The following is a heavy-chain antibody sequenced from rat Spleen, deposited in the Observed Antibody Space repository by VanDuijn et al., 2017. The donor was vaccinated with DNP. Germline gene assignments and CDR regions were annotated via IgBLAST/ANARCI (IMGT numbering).Heavy chain of an antibody. V-gene: IGHV3-1*01. J-gene: IGHJ4*01. CDR3: ARWPGYNPPYAMDA. D-gene: IGHD1-4*01. Sequence: EVQLQESGPGLVKPSQSLSLTCSVTGHSITSNYWGWIRKFPGNKMEWIGHISYSGDTTYNPSLKSRISITRNTSKNQFFLQVNSVTTEDTATYYCARWPGYNPPYAMDAWGQGTSVTVSS. CDR1: GHSITSNY. CDR2: ISYSGDT.